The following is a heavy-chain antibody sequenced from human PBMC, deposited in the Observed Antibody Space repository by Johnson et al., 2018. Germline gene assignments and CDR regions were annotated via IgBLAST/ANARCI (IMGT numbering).Heavy chain of an antibody. J-gene: IGHJ6*03. CDR3: AKDIRGPPDYYYYYYMDV. Sequence: EVQLLESGGGLVQPGRSLRLSCAASGFTFDVYAMHWVRQVPGKGLEWVPGIRWDSGNIAYADSVKGRFTISRDNAKNSLYLQMNSLRAEDTALYYCAKDIRGPPDYYYYYYMDVWGKGTTVTVSS. CDR1: GFTFDVYA. V-gene: IGHV3-9*01. CDR2: IRWDSGNI.